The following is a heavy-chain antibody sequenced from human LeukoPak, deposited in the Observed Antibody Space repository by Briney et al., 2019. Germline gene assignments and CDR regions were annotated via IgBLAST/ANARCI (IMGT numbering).Heavy chain of an antibody. CDR1: GFIFSNYA. D-gene: IGHD3-22*01. Sequence: PGGSLRLSCAASGFIFSNYAMHWVRQAPGKGLEWVALISSDGSKTYHADSVKGRFSISRDNAKNTLYLQMNSLRPEDTASYYCVRGGDTTSYYSSVYWGQGTLVTVSS. V-gene: IGHV3-30*01. CDR3: VRGGDTTSYYSSVY. J-gene: IGHJ4*02. CDR2: ISSDGSKT.